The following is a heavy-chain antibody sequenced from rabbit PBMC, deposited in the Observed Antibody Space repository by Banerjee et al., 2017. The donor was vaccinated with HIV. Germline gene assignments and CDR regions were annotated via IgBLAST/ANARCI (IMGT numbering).Heavy chain of an antibody. D-gene: IGHD7-1*01. CDR1: GFDLSTYYD. V-gene: IGHV1S45*01. CDR2: IDTAGAVT. Sequence: QEQLVESGGGLVKPGGSLTLTCTASGFDLSTYYDVCWVRQAPGKGLEWIACIDTAGAVTTYASWTKGRFTISKTSSTVTLQMTSLTAADTATYFCARGDGGYSWTSRLALWGQGTLVTVS. CDR3: ARGDGGYSWTSRLAL. J-gene: IGHJ3*01.